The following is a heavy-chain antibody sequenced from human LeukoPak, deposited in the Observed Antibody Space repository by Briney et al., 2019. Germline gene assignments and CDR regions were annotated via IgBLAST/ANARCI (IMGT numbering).Heavy chain of an antibody. V-gene: IGHV3-21*01. CDR1: GFTFSSYS. Sequence: GGSLRLSCAASGFTFSSYSMNWVRQAPGKGLEWVSSISSSSSYIYYADSVKGRFTISRDNAKNSLYLQMNSLRAEDTAVYYCARAPYYYDSSGYEFDYWGQGTLVTVSS. CDR2: ISSSSSYI. D-gene: IGHD3-22*01. J-gene: IGHJ4*02. CDR3: ARAPYYYDSSGYEFDY.